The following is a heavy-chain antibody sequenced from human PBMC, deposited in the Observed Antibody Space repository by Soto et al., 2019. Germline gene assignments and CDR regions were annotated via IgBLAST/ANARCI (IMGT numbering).Heavy chain of an antibody. D-gene: IGHD5-18*01. CDR1: GFTFSSYG. CDR3: ARDLDKYRYGFRE. Sequence: QVQLVESGGGVVQPGRSLRLSCAASGFTFSSYGMHWVRQAPGKGLEWVAVIWYDGSNKYYADSVKGRFTISRDNSKNTLYLQMNSLRAEDTAVYYCARDLDKYRYGFREWGQGTLVTVSS. V-gene: IGHV3-33*01. J-gene: IGHJ4*02. CDR2: IWYDGSNK.